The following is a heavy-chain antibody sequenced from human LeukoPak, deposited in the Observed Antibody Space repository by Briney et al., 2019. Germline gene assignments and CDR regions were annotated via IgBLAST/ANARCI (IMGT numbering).Heavy chain of an antibody. D-gene: IGHD6-13*01. CDR3: AKDGSLSWVFDH. V-gene: IGHV3-23*01. Sequence: GGSLRLSCAASGFTFSSYAMSWVRQAPGKGLEWVSAISGSGGNTYYADSVKGRFTISRDTSKNMVYLQVGSLRVEDTAVYYCAKDGSLSWVFDHWGPGTLVTVSS. J-gene: IGHJ4*02. CDR1: GFTFSSYA. CDR2: ISGSGGNT.